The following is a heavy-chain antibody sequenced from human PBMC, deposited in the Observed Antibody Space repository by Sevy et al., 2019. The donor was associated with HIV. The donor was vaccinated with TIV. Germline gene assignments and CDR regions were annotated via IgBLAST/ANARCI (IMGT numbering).Heavy chain of an antibody. V-gene: IGHV3-23*01. CDR1: GLTITTTG. CDR3: AGGDTTMITDLDY. Sequence: GGSLRLSCAASGLTITTTGMSWVRQAPGKGLEWVAGVTSDGTTYYADAVRDRFTVSRDNSKNTLYLQLNSLRADDTAVFYCAGGDTTMITDLDYWGQGTLVTVSS. D-gene: IGHD3-16*01. CDR2: VTSDGTT. J-gene: IGHJ4*02.